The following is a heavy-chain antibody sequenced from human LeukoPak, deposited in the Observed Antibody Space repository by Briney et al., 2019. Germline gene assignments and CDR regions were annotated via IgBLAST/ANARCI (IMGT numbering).Heavy chain of an antibody. D-gene: IGHD1-1*01. Sequence: PSQTLSLTCAISGDSVSSKSASWNWIRQSPSRGLEWLERTYYRSKWYNEYAVSVKSRISINPDTSKNQFSLQLTSVTPEDTAVYYCARAGGTFDNWGQGTLVTVSS. CDR2: TYYRSKWYN. J-gene: IGHJ4*02. CDR1: GDSVSSKSAS. V-gene: IGHV6-1*01. CDR3: ARAGGTFDN.